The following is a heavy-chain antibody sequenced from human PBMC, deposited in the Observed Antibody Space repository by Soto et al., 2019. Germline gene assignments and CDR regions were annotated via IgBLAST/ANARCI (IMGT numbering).Heavy chain of an antibody. CDR1: GGTFSSYA. J-gene: IGHJ6*02. Sequence: GASVKVSCKASGGTFSSYAISWVRQAPGQGLEWMGGIIPIFGTANYAQKFQGRVTITADESTSTAYMELSSLRSEDTAVYYCARMAGSYYYYYYGMDVWGQGTTVTVSS. CDR3: ARMAGSYYYYYYGMDV. V-gene: IGHV1-69*13. CDR2: IIPIFGTA. D-gene: IGHD6-19*01.